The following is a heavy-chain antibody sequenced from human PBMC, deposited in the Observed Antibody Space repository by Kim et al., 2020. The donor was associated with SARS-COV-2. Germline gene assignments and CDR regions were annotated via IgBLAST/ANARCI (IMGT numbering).Heavy chain of an antibody. CDR3: TTSRYYYDSSGSDY. V-gene: IGHV3-15*01. CDR2: IKSKTDGGTT. Sequence: GGSLRLSCAASGFTFSNAWMSWVRQAPGKGLEWVGRIKSKTDGGTTDYAAPVKGRFTISRDDSKNTLYLQMNSLKTEDTAVYYCTTSRYYYDSSGSDYWGQGTLVTVSS. D-gene: IGHD3-22*01. J-gene: IGHJ4*02. CDR1: GFTFSNAW.